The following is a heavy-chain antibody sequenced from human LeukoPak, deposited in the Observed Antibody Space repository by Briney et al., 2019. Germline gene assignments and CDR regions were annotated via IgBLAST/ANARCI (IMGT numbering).Heavy chain of an antibody. J-gene: IGHJ4*02. D-gene: IGHD2-15*01. CDR3: GRLTYCSGASCYLDY. Sequence: VKSLNISWKGPGYIFNSYWIVWVLEMPGKRLGWVGIIYPGDSDTRYRPPFQGQVTISVDRSISTAYLQWSALKASDTAMYYCGRLTYCSGASCYLDYWGQGTLVTVPS. V-gene: IGHV5-51*01. CDR1: GYIFNSYW. CDR2: IYPGDSDT.